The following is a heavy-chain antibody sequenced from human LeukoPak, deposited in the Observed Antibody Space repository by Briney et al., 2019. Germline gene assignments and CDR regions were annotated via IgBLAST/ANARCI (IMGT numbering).Heavy chain of an antibody. CDR3: AKSPTYYYDSSGYPLGGYYGMDV. D-gene: IGHD3-22*01. CDR2: ISSSSSYI. Sequence: GGSLRLSCAASGFTFSSYSMNWVRQAPGKGLEWVSSISSSSSYIYYADSVKGRFTISRDNAKNSLYLQMNSLRAEDTALYYCAKSPTYYYDSSGYPLGGYYGMDVWGQGTTVIVSS. J-gene: IGHJ6*02. V-gene: IGHV3-21*04. CDR1: GFTFSSYS.